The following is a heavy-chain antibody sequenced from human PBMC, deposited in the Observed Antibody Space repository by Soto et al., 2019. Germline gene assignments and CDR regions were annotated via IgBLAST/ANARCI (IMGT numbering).Heavy chain of an antibody. CDR1: GGSFSGYY. J-gene: IGHJ4*02. D-gene: IGHD6-13*01. CDR3: ARVEQLVPEYYFDY. CDR2: INHSGST. Sequence: SETLSLTCAVYGGSFSGYYWSWIRQPPGKGLEWIGEINHSGSTNYNPSLKSRVTISVDTSKNQFSLKLSSVTAADTAVYYCARVEQLVPEYYFDYWGQGILVTVSS. V-gene: IGHV4-34*01.